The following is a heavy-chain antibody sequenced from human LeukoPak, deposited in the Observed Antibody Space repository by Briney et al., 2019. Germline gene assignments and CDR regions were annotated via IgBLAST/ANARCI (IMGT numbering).Heavy chain of an antibody. J-gene: IGHJ6*03. CDR3: ARERYYDFWSGLINHYYYYYMDV. D-gene: IGHD3-3*01. CDR2: ISSSGSTI. Sequence: GGSLRLSCAASGFTFSDYYMSWIRQAPGKGLEWVSYISSSGSTIYHADSVKGRFTISRDNAKNSLYLQMNSLRAEDTAVYYCARERYYDFWSGLINHYYYYYMDVWGKGTTVTVSS. CDR1: GFTFSDYY. V-gene: IGHV3-11*01.